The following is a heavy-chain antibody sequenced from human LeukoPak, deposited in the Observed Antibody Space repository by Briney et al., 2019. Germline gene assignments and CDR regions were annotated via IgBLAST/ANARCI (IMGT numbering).Heavy chain of an antibody. Sequence: ASVKVSCKASGYTFTGYYMHWVRQAPGQGLEGMGWINPNSGGTNYAQKFQGRVTMTRDTSISTAYMELSRLRSDDTAVYFCARKYDILTGYDNWFDPWGQGTLVTVSS. J-gene: IGHJ5*02. CDR2: INPNSGGT. V-gene: IGHV1-2*02. D-gene: IGHD3-9*01. CDR3: ARKYDILTGYDNWFDP. CDR1: GYTFTGYY.